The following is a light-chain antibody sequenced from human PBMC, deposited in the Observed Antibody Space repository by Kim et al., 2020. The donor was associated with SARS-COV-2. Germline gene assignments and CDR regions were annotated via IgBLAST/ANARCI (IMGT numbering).Light chain of an antibody. CDR2: KAS. V-gene: IGKV1-5*03. CDR3: QQYKSYPVT. Sequence: SEAVGDIVTITCRASQSISSWLAWYQQKPGKAPNRLIYKASSLQSGVPSRCSASGSGTEFTLTISSLQPDDSATYYCQQYKSYPVTFGQGTKLEIK. CDR1: QSISSW. J-gene: IGKJ2*01.